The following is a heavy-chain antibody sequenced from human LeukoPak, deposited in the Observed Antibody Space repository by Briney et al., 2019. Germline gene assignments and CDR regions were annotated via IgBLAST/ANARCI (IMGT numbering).Heavy chain of an antibody. CDR3: ARVRYYDFWSGYYFDY. D-gene: IGHD3-3*01. CDR1: GYSITSGYY. CDR2: IYHSGTT. Sequence: PSETLSLTCAVSGYSITSGYYWGWIRQPPGKGLEWIGSIYHSGTTYYNPSLKGRVTISVDTSKNQFSLKLSSVTAADTAVYYCARVRYYDFWSGYYFDYWGQGTLVTVSS. J-gene: IGHJ4*02. V-gene: IGHV4-38-2*01.